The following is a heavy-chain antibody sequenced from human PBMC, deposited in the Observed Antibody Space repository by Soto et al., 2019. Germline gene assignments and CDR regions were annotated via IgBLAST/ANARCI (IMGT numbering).Heavy chain of an antibody. CDR3: AAAVARGWFDP. D-gene: IGHD6-19*01. CDR2: INHSGST. J-gene: IGHJ5*02. V-gene: IGHV4-34*02. CDR1: GGSFSGYY. Sequence: QVQLQQWGAGLLKPSETLSLTCAIYGGSFSGYYWSWIRQPPGKGLEWIGEINHSGSTNYNPSLKSRVAMSVDPSTNQFSLKLSSVTAADMAVYYCAAAVARGWFDPWGQGTLVTVSS.